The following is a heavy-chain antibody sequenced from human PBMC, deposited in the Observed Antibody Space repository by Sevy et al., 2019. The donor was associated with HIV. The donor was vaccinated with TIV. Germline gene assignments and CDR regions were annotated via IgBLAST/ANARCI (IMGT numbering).Heavy chain of an antibody. Sequence: GGSLRLSCAASGFTFSSYVLSWVRQAPGKGLEWVSTISGSGGSTYYANSVKGRLSISRDNSKNTMYPEMNSLRAEDTAVYYCAKEYSSGYSWGQGTLVTVSS. CDR3: AKEYSSGYS. J-gene: IGHJ5*02. V-gene: IGHV3-23*01. D-gene: IGHD3-22*01. CDR2: ISGSGGST. CDR1: GFTFSSYV.